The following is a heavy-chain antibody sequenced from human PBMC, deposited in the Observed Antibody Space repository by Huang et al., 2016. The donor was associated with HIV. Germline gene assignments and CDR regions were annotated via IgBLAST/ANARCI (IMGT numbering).Heavy chain of an antibody. V-gene: IGHV4-39*01. CDR2: VYYSGST. CDR1: GASINSSSHY. D-gene: IGHD3-10*01. J-gene: IGHJ5*02. Sequence: QLHLQESGPGLVKPSETLSLTCTVFGASINSSSHYWGWIRQPPGKGLEWIGSVYYSGSTYYNPALKGRVTIFVDMAKNQFSLNLNSVTAADTAVYYCASPEGVPPSWGQGTLVTVSS. CDR3: ASPEGVPPS.